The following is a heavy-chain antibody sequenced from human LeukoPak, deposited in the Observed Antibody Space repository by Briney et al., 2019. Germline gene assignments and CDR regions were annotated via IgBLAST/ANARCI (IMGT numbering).Heavy chain of an antibody. Sequence: ASVKVSCKASGYTFTGYYMHWVRQAPGQGLEWMGWINPNSGGTNYAQKFQGRVTMTRDTSISTAYMELSRLRSDDTAVYYCARDHSGGQWELFPSNWFDPWGQGTLVTVSS. J-gene: IGHJ5*02. CDR1: GYTFTGYY. V-gene: IGHV1-2*02. CDR2: INPNSGGT. CDR3: ARDHSGGQWELFPSNWFDP. D-gene: IGHD1-26*01.